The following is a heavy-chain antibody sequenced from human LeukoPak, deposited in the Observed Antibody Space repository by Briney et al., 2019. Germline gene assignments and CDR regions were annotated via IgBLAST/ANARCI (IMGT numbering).Heavy chain of an antibody. CDR1: GGSISSYY. J-gene: IGHJ3*02. Sequence: PSETLSLTCTVSGGSISSYYWGWIRQPPGKGLEWIGYIYYSGSTNYNPSLKSRVTISVDTSKNQFSLKLSSVTAADTAVYYCARDSQSPDYYDSSVGAFDIWGQGTMVTVSS. V-gene: IGHV4-59*12. D-gene: IGHD3-22*01. CDR2: IYYSGST. CDR3: ARDSQSPDYYDSSVGAFDI.